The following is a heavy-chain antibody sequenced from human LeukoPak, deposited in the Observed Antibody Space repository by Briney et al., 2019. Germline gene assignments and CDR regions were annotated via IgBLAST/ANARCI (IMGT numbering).Heavy chain of an antibody. Sequence: ASVKVSCKASGYTFTAYFMHWVRQAPGQGLEWMGRVNPNSGVTNSIEKFQGRVTMTRDTSISTAYMELSGLRSDDTAVYYCARGTESWPTPKLIYYYYGMDVWGQGTTVTVSS. V-gene: IGHV1-2*06. CDR1: GYTFTAYF. J-gene: IGHJ6*02. CDR3: ARGTESWPTPKLIYYYYGMDV. CDR2: VNPNSGVT. D-gene: IGHD2-2*02.